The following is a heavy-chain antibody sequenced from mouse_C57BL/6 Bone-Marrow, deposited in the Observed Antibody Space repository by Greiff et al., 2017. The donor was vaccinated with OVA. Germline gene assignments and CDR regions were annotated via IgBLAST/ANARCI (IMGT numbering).Heavy chain of an antibody. J-gene: IGHJ2*01. CDR2: INPSTGGT. CDR3: ARREITTVVATGDY. Sequence: VQLQQSGPELVKPGASVKISCKASAYSFTGYYMNWVKQSPEKSLEWIGEINPSTGGTTYNQKFKAKATLTVDKSSSTAYMQLKSLTSEDSAVYYCARREITTVVATGDYWGQGTTLTVSS. V-gene: IGHV1-42*01. CDR1: AYSFTGYY. D-gene: IGHD1-1*01.